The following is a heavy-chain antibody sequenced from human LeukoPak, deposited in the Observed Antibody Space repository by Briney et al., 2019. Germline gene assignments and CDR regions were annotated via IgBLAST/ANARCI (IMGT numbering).Heavy chain of an antibody. CDR3: ASQTGLTYYYGSGSYYNVDY. D-gene: IGHD3-10*01. CDR2: INHSEST. CDR1: GGSFSGYY. V-gene: IGHV4-34*01. Sequence: SETLSLTCAVYGGSFSGYYWSWIRQPPGKGLEWIGEINHSESTNYNPSLKSRVTISVDTSKNQFSLKLSSVTAADTAVYYCASQTGLTYYYGSGSYYNVDYWGQGTLVTVSS. J-gene: IGHJ4*02.